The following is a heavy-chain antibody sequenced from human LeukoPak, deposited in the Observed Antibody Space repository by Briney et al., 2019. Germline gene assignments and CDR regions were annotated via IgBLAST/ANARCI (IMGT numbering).Heavy chain of an antibody. CDR1: GDSISSSHW. D-gene: IGHD1-26*01. CDR2: IYHSGNT. CDR3: VREEMPGKFDY. V-gene: IGHV4-4*02. J-gene: IGHJ4*02. Sequence: SETLSLTCAVSGDSISSSHWWSRVRQSPGKGLEWIGEIYHSGNTNYNPSLKSRVAISLDKSNNQFSLRLTSVTAADTAMYFCVREEMPGKFDYWGQGTLVTVSS.